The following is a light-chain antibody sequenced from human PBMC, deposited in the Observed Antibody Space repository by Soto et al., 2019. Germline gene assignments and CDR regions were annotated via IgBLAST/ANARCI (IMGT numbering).Light chain of an antibody. Sequence: EFVWTQSPGTLSLSPGERATLSCRASQSVSRGYLAWYQQRPGQAPRLLIYGASSRATGIPDRFSGSGYGTDFTLTISRLEPEDFAVYYCQQFGSSPLTFGGGTKVDI. J-gene: IGKJ4*01. CDR3: QQFGSSPLT. CDR1: QSVSRGY. CDR2: GAS. V-gene: IGKV3-20*01.